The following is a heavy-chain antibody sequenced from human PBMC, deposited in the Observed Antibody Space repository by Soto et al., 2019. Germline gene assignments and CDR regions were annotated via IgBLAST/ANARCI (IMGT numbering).Heavy chain of an antibody. J-gene: IGHJ6*02. V-gene: IGHV1-18*04. CDR1: GYTFTNYG. CDR2: ISAYNGNT. CDR3: ARDAYSTSSTYYHYGMDV. Sequence: ASVKVSCKASGYTFTNYGISWVRQAPGQGLEWLGWISAYNGNTNYAQKLQGRVTMTTDTSTSTAYMDLRSLRSDDTAVYYCARDAYSTSSTYYHYGMDVWGQGTTVTFSS. D-gene: IGHD6-6*01.